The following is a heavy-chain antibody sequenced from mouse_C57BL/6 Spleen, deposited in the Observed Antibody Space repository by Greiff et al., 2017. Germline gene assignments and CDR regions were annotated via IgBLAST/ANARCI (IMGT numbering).Heavy chain of an antibody. J-gene: IGHJ3*01. CDR3: TGDLLTFAY. Sequence: EVKLQEPGGGLVQPGGSMKLSCVASGFTFSNYWMNWVRQSPEKGLEWVAQIRLKSDNYATHYAESVKGRFTISSDDSKSSVYLQMNNLRTEDTGIYYCTGDLLTFAYWGQGALVTVSA. CDR1: GFTFSNYW. V-gene: IGHV6-3*01. D-gene: IGHD2-1*01. CDR2: IRLKSDNYAT.